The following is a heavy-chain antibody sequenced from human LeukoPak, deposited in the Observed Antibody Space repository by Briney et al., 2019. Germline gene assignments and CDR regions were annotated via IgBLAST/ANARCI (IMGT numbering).Heavy chain of an antibody. J-gene: IGHJ4*02. CDR2: IYSSGRN. CDR1: YGSLNSYY. Sequence: PSETLSLTCSVSYGSLNSYYWNWIRQPPGKGLEWIGYIYSSGRNTYNPSLKGRVTMSGDTSKNQHYLKLTSVTAADTAVYYCAGDYSSGSYRFDFWGRGSLVTVSS. D-gene: IGHD3-10*01. CDR3: AGDYSSGSYRFDF. V-gene: IGHV4-59*13.